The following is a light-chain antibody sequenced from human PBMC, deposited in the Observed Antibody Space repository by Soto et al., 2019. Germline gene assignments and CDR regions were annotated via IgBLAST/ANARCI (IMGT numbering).Light chain of an antibody. J-gene: IGKJ4*01. CDR2: DAS. CDR1: QNISSY. Sequence: IVLTQSPATLSLSPGKRATLSCRASQNISSYLIWYQQKPGQAPRLLIYDASTRATGIPVRFSGSGSGTEFTLTITSLQSEDFAVYYCQEYNDWRPITFGGGTKVDIK. V-gene: IGKV3-15*01. CDR3: QEYNDWRPIT.